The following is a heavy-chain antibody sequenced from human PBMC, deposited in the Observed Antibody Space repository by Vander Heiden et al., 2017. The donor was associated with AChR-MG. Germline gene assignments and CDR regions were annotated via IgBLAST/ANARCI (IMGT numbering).Heavy chain of an antibody. CDR1: GGTFSSYA. D-gene: IGHD3-3*01. V-gene: IGHV1-69*06. CDR2: IIPIFGTA. Sequence: QVQLVQSGAEVKKPGSSVTVSCTASGGTFSSYAISWVRQAPGQGLEWMGGIIPIFGTANYAQKFQGRVTITADKSTSTAYMELSSLRSEDTAVYYCARDTTETPEKTYYDFWSGQSPHHYYMDVGGKGTTVTVSS. CDR3: ARDTTETPEKTYYDFWSGQSPHHYYMDV. J-gene: IGHJ6*03.